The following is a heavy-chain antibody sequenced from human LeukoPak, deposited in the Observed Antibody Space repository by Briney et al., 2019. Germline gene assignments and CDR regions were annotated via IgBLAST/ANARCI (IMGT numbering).Heavy chain of an antibody. J-gene: IGHJ5*02. CDR2: IYQSGST. D-gene: IGHD2-2*02. V-gene: IGHV4-30-2*01. Sequence: SQTLSLTCTVSGDSISISSGGYYWTWIRQPPGKGLEWIGYIYQSGSTYYNPSLKSRVTISVDTSKNQFSLKLSSVTAADTAVYYCARGFRLSAIEDWFDPWGQGTLVTVSS. CDR3: ARGFRLSAIEDWFDP. CDR1: GDSISISSGGYY.